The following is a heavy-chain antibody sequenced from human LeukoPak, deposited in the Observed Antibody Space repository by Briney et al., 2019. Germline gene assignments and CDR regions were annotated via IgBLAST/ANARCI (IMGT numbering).Heavy chain of an antibody. J-gene: IGHJ4*02. CDR3: AKYNDYDFDY. V-gene: IGHV3-30*18. CDR1: GFIFRTYG. CDR2: ISSDGTTE. D-gene: IGHD4-17*01. Sequence: PGGSLRLSCAASGFIFRTYGMHWVRQAPGKGLEWVAVISSDGTTEYCADSVKGRFTISRDNSKNTLYQQMHSLRAADTAVYYCAKYNDYDFDYWGQGTLVTVSS.